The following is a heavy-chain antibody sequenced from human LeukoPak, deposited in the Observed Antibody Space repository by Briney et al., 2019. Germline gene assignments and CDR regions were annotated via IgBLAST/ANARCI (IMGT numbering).Heavy chain of an antibody. CDR3: ARHEPPFDP. CDR2: ISSSSSTI. Sequence: PGGSLRLSCAASGFTFSSYSMNWVRQAPGKGLEWVSYISSSSSTIYYADSVKGRFTISRDNAKNSLYLQMNSLRAEDTAVYYCARHEPPFDPWGQGTLVTVSS. CDR1: GFTFSSYS. J-gene: IGHJ5*02. V-gene: IGHV3-48*01.